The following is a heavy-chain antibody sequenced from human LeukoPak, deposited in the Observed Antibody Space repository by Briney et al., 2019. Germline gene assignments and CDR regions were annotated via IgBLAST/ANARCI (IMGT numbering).Heavy chain of an antibody. CDR1: GYTFTSYG. Sequence: ASVKVSCKASGYTFTSYGISWVRQAPGQGLEWMGWISAYNGNTNYAQKLQGRVTMTTDASTSTAYMELRSLRSDDTAVYHCARDLPIYYDSSGYYYLYWGQGTLVTVSS. D-gene: IGHD3-22*01. CDR3: ARDLPIYYDSSGYYYLY. V-gene: IGHV1-18*01. CDR2: ISAYNGNT. J-gene: IGHJ4*02.